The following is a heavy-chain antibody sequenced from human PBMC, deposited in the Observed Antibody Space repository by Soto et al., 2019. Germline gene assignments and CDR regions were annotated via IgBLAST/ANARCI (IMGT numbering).Heavy chain of an antibody. V-gene: IGHV3-30*18. CDR2: ISYDGSNK. Sequence: QVQLVESGGGVVQPGRSLRLSCAASGFTFSSYGMHWVRQAPGKGLEWVAVISYDGSNKYYADSVKGRFTISRDNSKNTLYLQMNSLRAEDTAVYYCAKDVGIQLWLRRYFYLWGRGTLVTVSS. CDR3: AKDVGIQLWLRRYFYL. J-gene: IGHJ2*01. CDR1: GFTFSSYG. D-gene: IGHD5-18*01.